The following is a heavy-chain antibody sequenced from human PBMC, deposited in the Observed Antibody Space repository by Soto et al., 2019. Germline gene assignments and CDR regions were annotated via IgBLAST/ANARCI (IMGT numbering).Heavy chain of an antibody. CDR3: PRGGSGWKALNLFDP. CDR1: GASIDINGYS. Sequence: PTETLSLTCGVSGASIDINGYSWTWIRQHPGKGLEWIGTNNNRGDTYYNPSLKSRLTISLDTSQNHFSLRLDAVTAADTAVYYCPRGGSGWKALNLFDPWGQGIMVPVAS. J-gene: IGHJ5*02. CDR2: NNNRGDT. V-gene: IGHV4-31*11. D-gene: IGHD6-19*01.